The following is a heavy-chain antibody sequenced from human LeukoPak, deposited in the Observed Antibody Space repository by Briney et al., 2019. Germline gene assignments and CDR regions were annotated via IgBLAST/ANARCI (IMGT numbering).Heavy chain of an antibody. Sequence: SETLSLTCTVSGGSISSGSYYWSWIRQPAGKGLEWIGRIDTSGSTNYNPSLKSRVTISVYTSKNQFSLKLSSVTAADTAVYYCARDYARQLDPWGQGTLVTVSS. CDR1: GGSISSGSYY. D-gene: IGHD3-16*01. CDR2: IDTSGST. CDR3: ARDYARQLDP. J-gene: IGHJ5*02. V-gene: IGHV4-61*02.